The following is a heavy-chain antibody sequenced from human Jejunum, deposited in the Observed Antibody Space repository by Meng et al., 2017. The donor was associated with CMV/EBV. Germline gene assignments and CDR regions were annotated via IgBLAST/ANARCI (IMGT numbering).Heavy chain of an antibody. CDR2: IIDIFKPP. CDR1: GGSVNNYA. V-gene: IGHV1-69*12. CDR3: ARGFLNGYQPFDY. J-gene: IGHJ4*02. Sequence: QVQLTQSGAAVKEPGSSMKVSCKSSGGSVNNYAFNWVRQAPGQGLEWMGGIIDIFKPPNYAQKFQGRLTITADESTGTSYMELTSLTSEDTAVYYCARGFLNGYQPFDYWGQGTLVTVSS. D-gene: IGHD5-24*01.